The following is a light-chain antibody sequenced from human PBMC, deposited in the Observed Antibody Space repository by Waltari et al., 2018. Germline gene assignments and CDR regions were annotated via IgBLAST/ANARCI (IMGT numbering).Light chain of an antibody. CDR2: WAS. J-gene: IGKJ4*01. CDR3: QQYYSNPLGV. V-gene: IGKV4-1*01. Sequence: DIVMTQSPDSLAVSPGERATINCKSSQSVLYSSNNKNYLAWYQQKPGQPPKLLIYWASSRECGVPERFSGSGSGTEFTLTISSLQAEDVAVYCCQQYYSNPLGVFGRGTKVEIK. CDR1: QSVLYSSNNKNY.